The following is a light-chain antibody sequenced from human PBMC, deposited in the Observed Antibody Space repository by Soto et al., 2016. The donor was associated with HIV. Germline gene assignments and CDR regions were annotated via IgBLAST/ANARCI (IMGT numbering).Light chain of an antibody. CDR3: NSRDSSGNQHV. V-gene: IGLV3-19*01. J-gene: IGLJ1*01. Sequence: SSELTQDPAVSVALGQTVRITCQGDSLRSYYASWYQQKPGQAPVLVIYGKNNRPSGIPDRFSGSSSGNTASLTITGAQAEDEADYYCNSRDSSGNQHVFGTGTKVTV. CDR2: GKN. CDR1: SLRSYY.